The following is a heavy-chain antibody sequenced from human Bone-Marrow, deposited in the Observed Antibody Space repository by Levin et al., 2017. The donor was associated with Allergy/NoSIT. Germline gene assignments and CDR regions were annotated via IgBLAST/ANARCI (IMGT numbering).Heavy chain of an antibody. CDR2: IYLDDDK. J-gene: IGHJ2*01. CDR1: GFSLSTSGVG. Sequence: SGPTLVKHTQTLTLTCTFSGFSLSTSGVGVGWIRQPPGKALEWLALIYLDDDKRYSPSLKSRLTITKDTSKNQVVLTMTNMDPVDTATYYCAHRGYGDYDTYWYFDLWGRGTLVTVSS. V-gene: IGHV2-5*02. D-gene: IGHD4-17*01. CDR3: AHRGYGDYDTYWYFDL.